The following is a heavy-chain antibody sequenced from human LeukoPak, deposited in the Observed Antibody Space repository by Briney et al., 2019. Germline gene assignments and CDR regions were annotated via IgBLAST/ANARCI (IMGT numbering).Heavy chain of an antibody. CDR3: ARDQSESDNSAFDT. V-gene: IGHV3-72*01. CDR2: TRNKARGHTT. CDR1: GFTFNSYG. D-gene: IGHD3-22*01. J-gene: IGHJ3*02. Sequence: PGRSLRLSCAASGFTFNSYGMHWVRQAPGKGLEWVGRTRNKARGHTTEYAASVKGRFTISRDDSKTLVYLQMNSLKTEDTAVYFCARDQSESDNSAFDTWGQGTVVIVSS.